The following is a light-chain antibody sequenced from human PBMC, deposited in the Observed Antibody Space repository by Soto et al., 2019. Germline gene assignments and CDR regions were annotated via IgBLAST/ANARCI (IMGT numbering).Light chain of an antibody. CDR3: QQQRSSPWR. CDR1: QSLSSIY. Sequence: EIVLTQSPGTPSLSPGERATLSCRASQSLSSIYLAWYQQKPGQAPRLLIYGASSRATGIPDRFSGSGSGTDSTLTITRLEPEDFAVYYCQQQRSSPWRFGQEIRVDIK. V-gene: IGKV3-20*01. J-gene: IGKJ1*01. CDR2: GAS.